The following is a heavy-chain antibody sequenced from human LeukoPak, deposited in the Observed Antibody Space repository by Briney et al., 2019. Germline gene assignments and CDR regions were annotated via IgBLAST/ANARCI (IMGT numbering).Heavy chain of an antibody. V-gene: IGHV4-59*01. Sequence: SETLSLTCAVYGGSFSGYYWNWIRQPPGKGLEWIGHIYYSGSTNYNPSLKSRVTISVDTSKNQFSLKLSSVTAADTAVYYCARGADSSGYYSIFYFDYWGQGTLVTVSS. CDR3: ARGADSSGYYSIFYFDY. D-gene: IGHD3-22*01. CDR2: IYYSGST. CDR1: GGSFSGYY. J-gene: IGHJ4*02.